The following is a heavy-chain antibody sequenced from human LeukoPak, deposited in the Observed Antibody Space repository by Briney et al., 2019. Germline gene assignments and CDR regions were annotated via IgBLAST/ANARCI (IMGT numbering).Heavy chain of an antibody. CDR2: IDPSSGGS. J-gene: IGHJ4*02. CDR3: ATITQDWEKNY. Sequence: ASVKVSCKAAGYTITGYYIHWVRKAPGQGLEWMGWIDPSSGGSTYAQKFQGRVTMIRDTSINTAYIELSSLRSDDTAVYYCATITQDWEKNYWGQGTLVTVSS. CDR1: GYTITGYY. V-gene: IGHV1-2*02. D-gene: IGHD3/OR15-3a*01.